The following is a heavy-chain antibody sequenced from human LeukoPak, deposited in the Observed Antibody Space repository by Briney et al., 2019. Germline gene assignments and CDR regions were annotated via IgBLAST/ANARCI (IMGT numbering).Heavy chain of an antibody. J-gene: IGHJ4*02. CDR2: ISYDGSNK. D-gene: IGHD3-16*01. V-gene: IGHV3-30-3*01. Sequence: SGGSLRLSCAASGFTFSSYAMHWVRQAPGKGLEWVAVISYDGSNKYYADSVKGRFTISRDNSKNTLYLQMNSLRPEDTAVYFCASGPTYDYVRVLLYWGQGTLVTVSS. CDR1: GFTFSSYA. CDR3: ASGPTYDYVRVLLY.